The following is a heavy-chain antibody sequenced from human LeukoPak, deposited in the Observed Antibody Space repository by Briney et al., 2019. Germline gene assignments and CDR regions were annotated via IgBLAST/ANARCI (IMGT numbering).Heavy chain of an antibody. CDR3: ARDRYSSSPDY. CDR1: EFTFSNYG. CDR2: IWSDGSNQ. V-gene: IGHV3-33*01. D-gene: IGHD6-13*01. J-gene: IGHJ4*02. Sequence: PGRSLRLSCAASEFTFSNYGMHWVRQAPGKGLEWVAVIWSDGSNQYYADSVKARFIISRDNSKNTLYLQINSLRADDTAVYYCARDRYSSSPDYWGQGTLVTVSS.